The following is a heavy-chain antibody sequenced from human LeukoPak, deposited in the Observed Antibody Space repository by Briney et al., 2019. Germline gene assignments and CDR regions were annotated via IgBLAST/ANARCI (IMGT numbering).Heavy chain of an antibody. CDR1: GFTFSNYA. V-gene: IGHV3-21*01. CDR2: ISSSSSYI. Sequence: GGSLRLSCAGSGFTFSNYAMSWVRQAPGKGLEWVSSISSSSSYIYYADSVKGRFTISRDNAKNSLYLQMNSLRAEDTAVYYCARDLGVYEMAFDIWGQGTMVTVSS. D-gene: IGHD2-8*01. CDR3: ARDLGVYEMAFDI. J-gene: IGHJ3*02.